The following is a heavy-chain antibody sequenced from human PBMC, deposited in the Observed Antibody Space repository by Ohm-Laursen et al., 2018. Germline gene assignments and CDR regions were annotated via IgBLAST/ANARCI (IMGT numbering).Heavy chain of an antibody. D-gene: IGHD4-17*01. CDR1: GFTFSDFH. J-gene: IGHJ4*02. V-gene: IGHV3-11*01. CDR2: VSSSGSNI. CDR3: ARGHTTFDY. Sequence: SLRLSCAAPGFTFSDFHMSWIRQAPGKGLEWIIFVSSSGSNIYYADSVKGRFTISRDNAKNSLYLQMNSLRAEDTAVYYCARGHTTFDYWGQGTLVTVSS.